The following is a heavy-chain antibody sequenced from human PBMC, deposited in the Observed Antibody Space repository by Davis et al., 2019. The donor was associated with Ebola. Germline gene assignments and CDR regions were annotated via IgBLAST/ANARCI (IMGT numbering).Heavy chain of an antibody. J-gene: IGHJ4*02. V-gene: IGHV1-46*01. Sequence: ASVKVSCKASGYTFSSYYMHWVRQAPGQGLEWLAMINPTSGGTTVAQNFQGRVSLTRDTSTSTVYMDLSSLRSDDTAMYYCAREYYDILTGFPSGRIEYWGQGSLVTVSS. CDR1: GYTFSSYY. CDR2: INPTSGGT. D-gene: IGHD3-9*01. CDR3: AREYYDILTGFPSGRIEY.